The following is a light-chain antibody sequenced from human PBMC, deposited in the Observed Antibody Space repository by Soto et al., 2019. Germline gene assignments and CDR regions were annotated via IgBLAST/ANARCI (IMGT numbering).Light chain of an antibody. CDR1: QTISNT. J-gene: IGKJ4*01. CDR3: QYYNNWLAT. Sequence: VMTQSPATLSVSPGDKVSLSCTANQTISNTLAWYQQEPGQAPRLLIYAASTRATGVSARFSGSGSGTEFTLTISSLQSEDFTIYYCQYYNNWLATVGGGTKVDIK. CDR2: AAS. V-gene: IGKV3-15*01.